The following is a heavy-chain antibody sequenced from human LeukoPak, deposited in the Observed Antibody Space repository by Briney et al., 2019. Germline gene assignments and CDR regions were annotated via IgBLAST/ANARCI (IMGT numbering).Heavy chain of an antibody. V-gene: IGHV4-31*03. CDR1: GGSISSGGYY. D-gene: IGHD3-22*01. CDR3: ARDLRDGHYYDSSGSWFDP. Sequence: SETLSLTCTVSGGSISSGGYYWSWIRQHPGKGLEWIGYIYYSGSTYYNPSLKSRVTISVDTSKNQFSLKLSSVTAADTVVYYCARDLRDGHYYDSSGSWFDPWGQGTLVTVSS. J-gene: IGHJ5*02. CDR2: IYYSGST.